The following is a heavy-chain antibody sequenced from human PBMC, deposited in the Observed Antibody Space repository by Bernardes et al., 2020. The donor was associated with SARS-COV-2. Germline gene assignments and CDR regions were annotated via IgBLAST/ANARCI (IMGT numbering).Heavy chain of an antibody. J-gene: IGHJ4*02. V-gene: IGHV1-2*02. D-gene: IGHD2-21*02. CDR2: INPNTGGT. CDR1: GYTFTGYF. CDR3: ARTRTTISTTGIPDDY. Sequence: AQLEVGCKGSGYTFTGYFMHWVRQAPGQRLEWMGWINPNTGGTNYAQKFQGRVTMTRDTSITTAYMELSRLGSDDTAIYYCARTRTTISTTGIPDDYWGQGTLVTVSS.